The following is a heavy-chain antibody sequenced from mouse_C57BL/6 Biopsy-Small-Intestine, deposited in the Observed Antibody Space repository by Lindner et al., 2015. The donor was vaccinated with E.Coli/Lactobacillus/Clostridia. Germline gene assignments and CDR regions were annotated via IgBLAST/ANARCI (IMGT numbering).Heavy chain of an antibody. CDR3: AREDGSRRGHLPYSDC. J-gene: IGHJ2*01. D-gene: IGHD2-3*01. CDR2: INAGNGNT. Sequence: SVKVSCKASGYTFTTSAIHWVRQAPGQRLEWMGWINAGNGNTKYSQKFQDRVTITRDTSANTAYLQLSSLRPEDTAVYFCAREDGSRRGHLPYSDCWGQGTPVTVSS. CDR1: GYTFTTSA. V-gene: IGHV1-84*02.